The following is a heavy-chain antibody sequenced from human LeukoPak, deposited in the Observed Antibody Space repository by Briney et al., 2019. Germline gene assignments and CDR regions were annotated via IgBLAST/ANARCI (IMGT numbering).Heavy chain of an antibody. CDR1: GFTFSSYE. J-gene: IGHJ4*02. D-gene: IGHD3-22*01. Sequence: GGSLRLSCAASGFTFSSYEMNWVRQAPGKGLEWVSYISSSGSTIYYADSVKGRFTISRDNSKNTLYLQMNSLRAGDTAVYYCAKDSTMIVVAYFDYWGQGTLVTVSS. V-gene: IGHV3-48*03. CDR2: ISSSGSTI. CDR3: AKDSTMIVVAYFDY.